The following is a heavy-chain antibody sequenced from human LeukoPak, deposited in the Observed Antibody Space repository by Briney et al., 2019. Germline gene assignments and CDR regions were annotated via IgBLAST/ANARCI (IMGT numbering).Heavy chain of an antibody. J-gene: IGHJ4*02. CDR3: ARDGITCTRDY. Sequence: PGGSLRLSCAASGFTFSDYAMHWVRQAPGQGLEFVSVIGPIGVYTYYANSVKGRFTISKDTAKNSLDLQMNSLRAEDTAVYYCARDGITCTRDYWGQGALVTVSS. CDR2: IGPIGVYT. CDR1: GFTFSDYA. D-gene: IGHD1-7*01. V-gene: IGHV3-64*01.